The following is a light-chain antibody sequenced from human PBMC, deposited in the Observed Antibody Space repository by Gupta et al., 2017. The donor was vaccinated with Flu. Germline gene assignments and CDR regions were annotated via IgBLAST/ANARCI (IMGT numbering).Light chain of an antibody. V-gene: IGLV3-19*01. CDR1: NRRSNF. CDR3: YSSESSGTELV. J-gene: IGLJ2*01. CDR2: DKN. Sequence: HTVTMTSRGDNRRSNFASWYHQSPGEAPVLIIYDKNNRPSVIPARFSGTTSGNTASMTITGARAEDEAEYYCYSSESSGTELVFGGGTKLTVL.